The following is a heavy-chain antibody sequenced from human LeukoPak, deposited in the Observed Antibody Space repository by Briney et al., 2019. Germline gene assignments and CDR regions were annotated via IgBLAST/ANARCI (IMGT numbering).Heavy chain of an antibody. CDR3: AKRATTGSADYFDS. CDR2: ISGSDDGT. Sequence: PGGSLRLSCAASGFTFSTYAMSWVRQIPGKGLEWVSAISGSDDGTYYADSVKGRFTISRDNSRNTLYLQMNTLRAEDTAVYYCAKRATTGSADYFDSWGQGTLVTVSS. J-gene: IGHJ4*02. CDR1: GFTFSTYA. D-gene: IGHD3-9*01. V-gene: IGHV3-23*01.